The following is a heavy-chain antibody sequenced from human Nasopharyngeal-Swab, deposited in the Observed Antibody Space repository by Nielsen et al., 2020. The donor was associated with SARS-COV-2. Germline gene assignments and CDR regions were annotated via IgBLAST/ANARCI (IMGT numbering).Heavy chain of an antibody. Sequence: LETLSLTCTVSGGSISGYYWSWIRQPPGEGLEWIGYIYYSGSTNYNPSLGSRVTISVDTSKNQFSLHLTSVAAADTAMYYCARHPVGLDIVVVPAAVDYWGQGTLVTVSS. V-gene: IGHV4-59*01. CDR1: GGSISGYY. D-gene: IGHD2-2*01. CDR3: ARHPVGLDIVVVPAAVDY. CDR2: IYYSGST. J-gene: IGHJ4*02.